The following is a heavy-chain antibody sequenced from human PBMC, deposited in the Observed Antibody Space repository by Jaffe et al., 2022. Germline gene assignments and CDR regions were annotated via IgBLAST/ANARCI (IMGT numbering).Heavy chain of an antibody. CDR2: IRYDGSNK. D-gene: IGHD3-10*01. CDR3: AKDRITMVRGVTRLRY. Sequence: QVQLVESGGGVVQPGGSLRLSCAASGFTFSSYGMHWVRQAPGKGLEWVAFIRYDGSNKYYADSVKGRFTISRDNSKNTLYLQMNSLRAEDTAVYYCAKDRITMVRGVTRLRYWGQGTLVTVSS. CDR1: GFTFSSYG. J-gene: IGHJ4*02. V-gene: IGHV3-30*02.